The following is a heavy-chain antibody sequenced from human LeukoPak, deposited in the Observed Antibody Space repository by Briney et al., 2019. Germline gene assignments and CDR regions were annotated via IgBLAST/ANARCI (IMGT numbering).Heavy chain of an antibody. CDR3: AKGFDADYYGMDV. V-gene: IGHV3-23*01. Sequence: GGSLRLSCAASGFTFSSYAMSWVRQAPGKGLEWVSAINGSGGSTYYADSVKGRFTISRDNSKNTLYLQMNSLRAEDTAVYYCAKGFDADYYGMDVWGQGTTVTVSS. J-gene: IGHJ6*02. CDR1: GFTFSSYA. CDR2: INGSGGST.